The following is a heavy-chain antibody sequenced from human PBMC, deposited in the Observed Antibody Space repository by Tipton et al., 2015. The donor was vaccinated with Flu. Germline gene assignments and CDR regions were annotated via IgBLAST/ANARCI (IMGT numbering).Heavy chain of an antibody. Sequence: TLSLTCTVSGGSTSSFYWSWIRQPAGKGLEWIGRVYASGSTKYNPSLKSRVTMSVVTSKNEFSLKLSSVTAADTAVYYCARGSGSGTYVIFYFWGQGTLVTVSS. J-gene: IGHJ4*02. CDR1: GGSTSSFY. CDR2: VYASGST. V-gene: IGHV4-4*07. D-gene: IGHD3-10*01. CDR3: ARGSGSGTYVIFYF.